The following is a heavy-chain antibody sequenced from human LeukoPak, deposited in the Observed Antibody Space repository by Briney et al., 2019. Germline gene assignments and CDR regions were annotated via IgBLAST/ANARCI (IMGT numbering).Heavy chain of an antibody. Sequence: GESRKISFKGSRYRFSNYLIVWVRQVPGKGLEWMGSIYPGNSDTRYSPSFQGQVTISADKSISTNYLQWSGLKASDGAIYYCARRAYCSGDCTKHFSYYNAMDVWGQGTTVTVSS. CDR3: ARRAYCSGDCTKHFSYYNAMDV. D-gene: IGHD2-21*02. V-gene: IGHV5-51*01. J-gene: IGHJ6*02. CDR2: IYPGNSDT. CDR1: RYRFSNYL.